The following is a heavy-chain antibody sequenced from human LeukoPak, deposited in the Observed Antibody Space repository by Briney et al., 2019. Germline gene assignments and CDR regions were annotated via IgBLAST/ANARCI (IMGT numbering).Heavy chain of an antibody. V-gene: IGHV4-59*08. J-gene: IGHJ4*02. CDR2: IYYSGRT. D-gene: IGHD2-2*03. Sequence: SETLSLTCTVSGGSISSYYWTWIRQPPGKGLEWIGYIYYSGRTNYNPSLKSRVTISVDTSKNEFPLKLSSVTAADTAVYYCAGGPIGYCSSASCRFDYWGQGTLVTVSS. CDR1: GGSISSYY. CDR3: AGGPIGYCSSASCRFDY.